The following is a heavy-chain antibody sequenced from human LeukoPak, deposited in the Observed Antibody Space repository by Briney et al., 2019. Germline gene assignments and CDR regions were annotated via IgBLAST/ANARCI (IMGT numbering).Heavy chain of an antibody. J-gene: IGHJ6*02. Sequence: ASVKVSCKASGYTFTSYGISWVRQAPGQGLEWMGWISAYNGNTNYAQKLQGRVTMTTDTSTSTAYMELRSLRSDDTAVYYCARAPPLLWFGEIQYYYYDMDVWGQGTTVTVSS. CDR2: ISAYNGNT. CDR3: ARAPPLLWFGEIQYYYYDMDV. V-gene: IGHV1-18*01. CDR1: GYTFTSYG. D-gene: IGHD3-10*01.